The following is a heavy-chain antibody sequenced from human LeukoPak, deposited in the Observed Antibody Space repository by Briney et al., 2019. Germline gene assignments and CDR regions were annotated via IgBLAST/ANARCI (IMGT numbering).Heavy chain of an antibody. Sequence: ASVKVSCKASGFTFSTYWMHWVRQAPGKGLVWVSRIKSDGSTNYADSVKGRFTISRDNAKNTVSLQMNSLRPEDTGVYYCARAPSEIGGYYPEYFRHWGQGTLVTVSS. D-gene: IGHD3-22*01. CDR1: GFTFSTYW. J-gene: IGHJ1*01. CDR2: IKSDGST. V-gene: IGHV3-74*01. CDR3: ARAPSEIGGYYPEYFRH.